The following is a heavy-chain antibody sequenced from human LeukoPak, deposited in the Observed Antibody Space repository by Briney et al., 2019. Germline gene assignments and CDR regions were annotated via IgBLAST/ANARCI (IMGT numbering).Heavy chain of an antibody. CDR3: AKDSSPTGYSSSWYYSGAHYYYYYGMDV. D-gene: IGHD6-13*01. CDR1: GFTFSSYG. J-gene: IGHJ6*02. Sequence: GRSLRLSCAASGFTFSSYGMHWVRQAPGKGLEWVAVISYDGSNKYYADSVKGRFTISRDNSKNTLYLQMNSLRAEDTAVYYCAKDSSPTGYSSSWYYSGAHYYYYYGMDVWGQGTTVTVSS. CDR2: ISYDGSNK. V-gene: IGHV3-30*18.